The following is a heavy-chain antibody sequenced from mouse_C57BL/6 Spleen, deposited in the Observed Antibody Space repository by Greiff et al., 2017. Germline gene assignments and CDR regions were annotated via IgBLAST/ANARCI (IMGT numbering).Heavy chain of an antibody. CDR2: IDPSDSYT. D-gene: IGHD2-1*01. J-gene: IGHJ2*01. CDR3: ARLYGNYIFDY. V-gene: IGHV1-69*01. Sequence: QVQLQQSGAELVMPGASVKLSCKASGYTFTSYWMHWVKQRPGQGLEWIGEIDPSDSYTNYNQKFKGKSTLTVDKSSSTAYMQLSSLTSEDSAVYYCARLYGNYIFDYWGQGTTLTVSS. CDR1: GYTFTSYW.